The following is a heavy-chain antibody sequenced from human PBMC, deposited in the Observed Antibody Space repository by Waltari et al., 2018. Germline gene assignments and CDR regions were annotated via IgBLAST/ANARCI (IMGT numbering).Heavy chain of an antibody. CDR3: ARESVAARTGYYYYYMDV. J-gene: IGHJ6*03. D-gene: IGHD6-6*01. CDR1: GGSISSYY. CDR2: IYYSGST. Sequence: QVQLQESGPGLVKPSETLSLTCTVSGGSISSYYWSWIRQPPGKGLEWIGYIYYSGSTNYNPSLKNRVTISVDTSKNQFSLKLSSVTAADTAVYYCARESVAARTGYYYYYMDVWGKGTTVTVSS. V-gene: IGHV4-59*01.